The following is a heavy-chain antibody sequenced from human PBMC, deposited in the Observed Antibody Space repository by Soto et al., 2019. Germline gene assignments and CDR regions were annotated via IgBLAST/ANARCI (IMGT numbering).Heavy chain of an antibody. Sequence: KTSETLSLTCTVSGVSISSFYWSWIRQPAGKGLEWIGRIYSSEITDYNPSLKSRVTMSLDTSKNQFSLKLSSVTAADTAVYYCASVSYVGGTDYWGQGTLVTVSS. CDR3: ASVSYVGGTDY. CDR1: GVSISSFY. V-gene: IGHV4-4*07. J-gene: IGHJ4*02. D-gene: IGHD3-16*01. CDR2: IYSSEIT.